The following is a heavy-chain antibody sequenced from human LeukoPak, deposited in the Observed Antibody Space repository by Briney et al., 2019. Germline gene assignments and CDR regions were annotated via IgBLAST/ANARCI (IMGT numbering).Heavy chain of an antibody. J-gene: IGHJ4*02. D-gene: IGHD5-18*01. V-gene: IGHV5-51*01. CDR1: GYSFTSYW. CDR2: IYPGDSDT. CDR3: ARSAMVTGELYYFDY. Sequence: GESLKISCKGSGYSFTSYWIGWVRPMPGKGLEWMGIIYPGDSDTRYSPSFQGQVTISADKSISTAYLQWSSLKASDTAMYYCARSAMVTGELYYFDYWGQGTLVTVSS.